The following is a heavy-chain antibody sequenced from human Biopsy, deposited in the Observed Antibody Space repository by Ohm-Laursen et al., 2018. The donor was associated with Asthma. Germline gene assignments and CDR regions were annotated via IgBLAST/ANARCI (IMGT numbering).Heavy chain of an antibody. CDR2: ISGDAQRT. D-gene: IGHD1-1*01. CDR3: AKDWKSLSVQYFFEY. Sequence: SLRLSCAASGFTFSSYALSWVRQAPGKGLEWVSGISGDAQRTYYEDSVKGRFTISRDNSKNTIYLQLNSLRAEDTAVYYCAKDWKSLSVQYFFEYWGQGTLVTVSS. V-gene: IGHV3-23*01. CDR1: GFTFSSYA. J-gene: IGHJ4*02.